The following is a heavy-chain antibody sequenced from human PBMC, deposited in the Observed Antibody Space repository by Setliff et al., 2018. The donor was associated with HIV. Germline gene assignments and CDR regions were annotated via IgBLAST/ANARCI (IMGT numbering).Heavy chain of an antibody. J-gene: IGHJ6*02. CDR1: GFTFSNAW. Sequence: GGSLRLSCAASGFTFSNAWMSWVRQAPGKGLEWVGRIKSKTDGGDNFSYADSVKGRFFISRDNSKNTLYVQMNSLRVEDTAVYYCVRDQLAMVRRNGMDVWGQGTTVTVSS. D-gene: IGHD3-10*01. CDR3: VRDQLAMVRRNGMDV. V-gene: IGHV3-15*01. CDR2: IKSKTDGGDNF.